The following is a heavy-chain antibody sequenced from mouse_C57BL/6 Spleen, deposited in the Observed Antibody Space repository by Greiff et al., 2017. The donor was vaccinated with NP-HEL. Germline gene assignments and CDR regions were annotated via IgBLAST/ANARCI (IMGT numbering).Heavy chain of an antibody. Sequence: EVKLMESGGGLVKPGGSLKLSCAASGFTFSDYGMHWVRQAPEKGLEWVAYISSGSSTIYYADTVKGRFTISRDNAKNTLFLQMTSLRSEDTAMYYCAYDYGSSPYWYFDVWGTGTTVTVSS. J-gene: IGHJ1*03. CDR2: ISSGSSTI. CDR3: AYDYGSSPYWYFDV. CDR1: GFTFSDYG. V-gene: IGHV5-17*01. D-gene: IGHD1-1*01.